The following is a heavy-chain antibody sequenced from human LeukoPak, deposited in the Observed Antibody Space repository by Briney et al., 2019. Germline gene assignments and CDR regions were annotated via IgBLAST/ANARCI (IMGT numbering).Heavy chain of an antibody. J-gene: IGHJ6*03. CDR2: INQDGSAR. CDR3: ARSVASNRGGIIRYYYYYMDV. CDR1: GFTFSSYW. V-gene: IGHV3-7*01. Sequence: GGSLRLSCAASGFTFSSYWMIWVRQAPGKGLEWVANINQDGSARYSVDSVKGRFTISRDNAKNSLYLQMNSLRAEDTAVYYCARSVASNRGGIIRYYYYYMDVWGKGTTVTVSS. D-gene: IGHD1-14*01.